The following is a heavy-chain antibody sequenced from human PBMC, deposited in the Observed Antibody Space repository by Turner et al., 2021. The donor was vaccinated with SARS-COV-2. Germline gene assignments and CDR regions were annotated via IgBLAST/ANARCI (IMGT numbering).Heavy chain of an antibody. CDR1: GFTVSSNY. D-gene: IGHD3-16*01. J-gene: IGHJ4*02. V-gene: IGHV3-53*02. CDR3: ARDWGEYYFDY. CDR2: IYSGGST. Sequence: EVQPVETGGGLIQPGGSLRLSCAASGFTVSSNYMSWVRQAPGKGLEWVSVIYSGGSTFYADSVKGRFTISRDNSKNTLYLQMNSLRAEDTAVYYCARDWGEYYFDYWGQGTLVTVSS.